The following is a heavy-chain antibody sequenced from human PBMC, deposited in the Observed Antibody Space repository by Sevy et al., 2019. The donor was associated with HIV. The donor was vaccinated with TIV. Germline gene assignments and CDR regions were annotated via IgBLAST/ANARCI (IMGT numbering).Heavy chain of an antibody. J-gene: IGHJ5*02. CDR1: GYTFTGYY. CDR3: ARDQYYYGSGSYWFDP. CDR2: INPNSGGT. V-gene: IGHV1-2*04. D-gene: IGHD3-10*01. Sequence: ASVKVSCKASGYTFTGYYMHWVRQAPGQGLEWMGWINPNSGGTNYAQKFQGWVTMTRDTSISTAYMELSRLRSDDTAEYYCARDQYYYGSGSYWFDPWGQGTLVTVSS.